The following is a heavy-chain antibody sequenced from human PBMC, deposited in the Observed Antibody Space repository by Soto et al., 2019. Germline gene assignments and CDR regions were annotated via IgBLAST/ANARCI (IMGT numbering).Heavy chain of an antibody. Sequence: QVQLVESGGGVVQPGRSLRLSCAASGFTFSSYAMHWVRQAPGKGLEWVAVISYDGSKKYYADSVKGRFTISSDNSKNTLYLQMTSLRAEDTAVYYWARAGGWHASLDYWVQGTLVIVSS. CDR1: GFTFSSYA. CDR3: ARAGGWHASLDY. CDR2: ISYDGSKK. J-gene: IGHJ4*02. D-gene: IGHD6-19*01. V-gene: IGHV3-30-3*01.